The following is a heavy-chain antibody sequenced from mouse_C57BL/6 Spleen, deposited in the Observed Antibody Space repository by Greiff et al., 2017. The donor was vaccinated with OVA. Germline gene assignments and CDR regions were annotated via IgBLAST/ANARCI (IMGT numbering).Heavy chain of an antibody. CDR3: ARQAMITTEFAY. D-gene: IGHD2-4*01. J-gene: IGHJ3*01. CDR1: GFTFSSYG. Sequence: DVKLVESGGDLVKPGGSLKLSCAASGFTFSSYGMSWVRQTPDKRLEWVATISSGGSYTYYPDSVQGRFTISRDNAKNTLYLQMSSLKSEDTAMYYCARQAMITTEFAYWGQGTLVTVSA. CDR2: ISSGGSYT. V-gene: IGHV5-6*02.